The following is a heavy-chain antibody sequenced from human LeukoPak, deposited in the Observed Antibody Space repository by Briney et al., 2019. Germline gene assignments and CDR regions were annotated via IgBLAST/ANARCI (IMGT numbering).Heavy chain of an antibody. V-gene: IGHV4-34*01. CDR1: GGSFSGYD. J-gene: IGHJ5*02. Sequence: SETLSLTCAVYGGSFSGYDWSWIRQPPGKGLEWIGEINHSVSTNYNPSLKSRCTISVDTSKNQLSLKLSLVTAADTAVYYCARFVTYYYDSSGNFRGVLFFEPWGQGTLVTVSS. CDR3: ARFVTYYYDSSGNFRGVLFFEP. CDR2: INHSVST. D-gene: IGHD3-22*01.